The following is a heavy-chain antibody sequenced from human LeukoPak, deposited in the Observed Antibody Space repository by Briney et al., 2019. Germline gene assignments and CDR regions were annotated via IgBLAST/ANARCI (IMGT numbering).Heavy chain of an antibody. V-gene: IGHV1-2*02. D-gene: IGHD5-12*01. J-gene: IGHJ4*02. CDR2: INPNSGGT. Sequence: ASVKVSCKASGYTFTGYYMHWVRQAPGQGLEWMGWINPNSGGTNYAQKFQGRVTMTRDTSISTAYMELSRLRSDDTAVYYCAADIVATQNFGYWGQGTLVTVSS. CDR3: AADIVATQNFGY. CDR1: GYTFTGYY.